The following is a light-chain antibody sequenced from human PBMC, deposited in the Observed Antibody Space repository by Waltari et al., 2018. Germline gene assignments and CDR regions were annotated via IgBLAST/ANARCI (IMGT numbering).Light chain of an antibody. J-gene: IGKJ2*01. V-gene: IGKV4-1*01. CDR3: QQYDSPPYA. Sequence: DIVMTQSPDSLAVSLGERATINCKSSQSVSSNSHSKNYLAWYQQKPGQPPKLLIYWASTRESGVPDRFSGSGYGTDFTLTISSLQAEDVAVYYCQQYDSPPYACGQGTKLEIK. CDR1: QSVSSNSHSKNY. CDR2: WAS.